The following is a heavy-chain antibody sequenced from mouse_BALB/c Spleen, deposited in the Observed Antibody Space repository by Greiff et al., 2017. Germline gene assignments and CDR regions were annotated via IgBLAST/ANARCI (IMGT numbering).Heavy chain of an antibody. D-gene: IGHD4-1*01. CDR1: GFTFSSYG. V-gene: IGHV5-6*01. J-gene: IGHJ4*01. CDR2: ISSGGSYT. Sequence: EVKLQESGGDLVKPGGSLKLSCAASGFTFSSYGMSWVRQTPDKRLEWVATISSGGSYTYYPDSVKGRFTISRDNAKNTLYLQMSSLKSEDTAMYYCARSRVGKNAMDYWGQGTSVTVSS. CDR3: ARSRVGKNAMDY.